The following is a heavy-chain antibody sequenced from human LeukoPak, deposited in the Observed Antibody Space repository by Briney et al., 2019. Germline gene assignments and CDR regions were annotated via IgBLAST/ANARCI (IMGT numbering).Heavy chain of an antibody. CDR2: INPNSGGT. CDR1: GYTFTGYY. J-gene: IGHJ4*02. Sequence: ASVTVSCKASGYTFTGYYMHWVRQAPGQGLEWMGWINPNSGGTNYAQKFQGWVTMTRDTSISTAYMELSRLRSDDTAVYYCARVATSRTGYFDYWGQGTLVTVSS. D-gene: IGHD3/OR15-3a*01. V-gene: IGHV1-2*04. CDR3: ARVATSRTGYFDY.